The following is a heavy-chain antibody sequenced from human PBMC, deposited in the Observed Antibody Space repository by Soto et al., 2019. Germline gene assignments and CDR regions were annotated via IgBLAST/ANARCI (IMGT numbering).Heavy chain of an antibody. D-gene: IGHD4-17*01. V-gene: IGHV1-69*01. CDR2: VIPVFNTS. J-gene: IGHJ4*02. CDR1: GGAFGRYS. CDR3: ARGDEMTAVTIFEY. Sequence: QVQLEQSGPEVKRPGTSVKVSCKASGGAFGRYSVSWVRQAPGQGLEWIGVVIPVFNTSNYSLKFQGRVAISADASTSTVFMELRSLRSEDTALYYWARGDEMTAVTIFEYWGQGTLVTVSS.